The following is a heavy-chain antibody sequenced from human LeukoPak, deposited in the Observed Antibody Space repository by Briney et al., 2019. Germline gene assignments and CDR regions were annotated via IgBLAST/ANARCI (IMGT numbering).Heavy chain of an antibody. Sequence: RPGGSLRLSCAASGFTFDDYGMSWVRQAPGKGLEWVSGINWNGGSTGYADSVKGRFTISRDNAKNSLYLQMNSLRAEDTALYYCARVTSSGWSSYLDYWGQGTLVTVSS. J-gene: IGHJ4*02. D-gene: IGHD6-19*01. CDR1: GFTFDDYG. V-gene: IGHV3-20*04. CDR2: INWNGGST. CDR3: ARVTSSGWSSYLDY.